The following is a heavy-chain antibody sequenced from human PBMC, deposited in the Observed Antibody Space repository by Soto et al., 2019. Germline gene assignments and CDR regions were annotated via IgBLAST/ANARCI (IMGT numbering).Heavy chain of an antibody. D-gene: IGHD1-1*01. Sequence: EVQLLESGGDLVQPGGSLRLSCAVTGFIFSDYSMSWVRQAPGKGLEWVSGISGVGGSTYYADSVKGRFTISRDNSKNTLYLEVNSLRAEDTARYYCAKSLGDHWDEYYFHYWGQGTLVTVSS. CDR1: GFIFSDYS. J-gene: IGHJ4*02. CDR2: ISGVGGST. V-gene: IGHV3-23*01. CDR3: AKSLGDHWDEYYFHY.